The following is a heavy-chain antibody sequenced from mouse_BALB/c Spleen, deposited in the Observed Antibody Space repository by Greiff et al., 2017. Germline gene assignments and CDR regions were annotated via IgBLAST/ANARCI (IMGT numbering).Heavy chain of an antibody. CDR3: ARHYYDTWGLDV. CDR1: GFTFSSYT. D-gene: IGHD2-4*01. J-gene: IGHJ1*01. Sequence: EVKLVESGGGLVQPGGSLKLSCAASGFTFSSYTMSWVRQTPEKRLEWVAYISNGGGSTYYPDTVKGRFTISRDNAKNTLYLQMSSLKSEDTAMYYCARHYYDTWGLDVWGAGTTVTVSS. CDR2: ISNGGGST. V-gene: IGHV5-12-2*01.